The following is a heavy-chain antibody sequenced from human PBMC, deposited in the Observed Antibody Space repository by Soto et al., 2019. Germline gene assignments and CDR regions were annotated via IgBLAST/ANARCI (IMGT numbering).Heavy chain of an antibody. CDR3: ARDRHSSSSGYFEY. V-gene: IGHV3-33*01. Sequence: PGGSLRLSCAASGFTFSSYGMHWVRQAPGKGLEWVAVIWHDGNDKYYADFVKGRFTISRDNAKNTVSLQMSSLRAEDTAVYYCARDRHSSSSGYFEYWGQGTLVTVSS. CDR2: IWHDGNDK. D-gene: IGHD6-6*01. CDR1: GFTFSSYG. J-gene: IGHJ4*02.